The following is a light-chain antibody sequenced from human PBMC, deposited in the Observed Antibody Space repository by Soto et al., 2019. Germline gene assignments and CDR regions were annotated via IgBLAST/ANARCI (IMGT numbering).Light chain of an antibody. CDR1: SSDVGGYNY. CDR3: SSYTSSSTPYV. Sequence: QSALTQPACVSLSPGQSITISCTGTSSDVGGYNYVSWYQQHPGKAPKLMIYEVSNRPSGVSNRFSGSKSGNTASLTISGLQAEDEADYYCSSYTSSSTPYVFGTGTKATVL. V-gene: IGLV2-14*01. CDR2: EVS. J-gene: IGLJ1*01.